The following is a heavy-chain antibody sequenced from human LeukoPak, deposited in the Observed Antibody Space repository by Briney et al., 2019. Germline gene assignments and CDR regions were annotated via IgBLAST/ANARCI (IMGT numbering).Heavy chain of an antibody. V-gene: IGHV3-7*01. J-gene: IGHJ4*02. CDR3: ATESGTTVTSIISSPADY. CDR1: GFTFSSYW. Sequence: GGSLRLSCAASGFTFSSYWMSWVRQAPGKGLEWVANIKQDGSEKYYVDSVKGRFTISRDNAKNSLYLQINSLRAEDTAVYYCATESGTTVTSIISSPADYWGQGTLVTVSS. D-gene: IGHD4-11*01. CDR2: IKQDGSEK.